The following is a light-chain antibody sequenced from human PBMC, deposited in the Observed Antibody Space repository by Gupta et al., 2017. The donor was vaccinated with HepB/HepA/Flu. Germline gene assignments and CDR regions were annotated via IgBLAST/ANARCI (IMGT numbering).Light chain of an antibody. J-gene: IGLJ3*02. Sequence: QSVLTQPPSASGTPGQRVTISCSGSTFNIGSNSVHWYQQLPGTAPKLLIYRNNHRPSGFPDRFSGSKSGTSASLATSGLQSEDEAVYYCASWDDSLNAVFGGGTKLTVL. CDR1: TFNIGSNS. CDR3: ASWDDSLNAV. V-gene: IGLV1-44*01. CDR2: RNN.